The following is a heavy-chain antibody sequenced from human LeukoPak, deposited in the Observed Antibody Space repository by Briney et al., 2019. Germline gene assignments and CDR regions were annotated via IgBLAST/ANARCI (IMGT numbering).Heavy chain of an antibody. CDR2: IYYSGST. CDR3: ARTIAAAGTYFDY. Sequence: PSETPSLTCTVSGGSISSYYWSWIRQPPGKGLEWIGYIYYSGSTNYNPSLKSRVTISVDTSKNQFSLKLNSVTAADTAVYYCARTIAAAGTYFDYWGQGTLVTVSS. V-gene: IGHV4-59*01. J-gene: IGHJ4*02. D-gene: IGHD6-13*01. CDR1: GGSISSYY.